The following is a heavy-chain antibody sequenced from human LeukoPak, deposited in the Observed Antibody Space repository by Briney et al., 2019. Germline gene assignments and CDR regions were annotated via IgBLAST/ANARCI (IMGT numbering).Heavy chain of an antibody. J-gene: IGHJ4*02. D-gene: IGHD5-18*01. V-gene: IGHV3-23*01. Sequence: PGGSLRLSCTASGFTFSSYPVYWVRQAPGKGLEWVSAITGGGESTYYAESMKGRFTVSRDNSKDTLYLQMNSLRAEDTAVYYCASSRVYGYHDYWGQGTLVTVSS. CDR1: GFTFSSYP. CDR3: ASSRVYGYHDY. CDR2: ITGGGEST.